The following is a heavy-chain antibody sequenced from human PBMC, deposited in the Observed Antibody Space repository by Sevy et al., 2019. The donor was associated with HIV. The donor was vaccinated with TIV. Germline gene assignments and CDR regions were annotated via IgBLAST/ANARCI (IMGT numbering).Heavy chain of an antibody. V-gene: IGHV3-30*04. Sequence: GGSLRLSCAGSGFSFGTYSMHWVRQAPGKGLEWVAVIWYDGTKQYYADSVKGRVTISRDISKNTMYLHMNALRAEDTAVYYCARGPDTEISLENVLRSFEWVFRGKSFDYWGQRTLVTVSS. D-gene: IGHD3-3*01. J-gene: IGHJ4*02. CDR1: GFSFGTYS. CDR2: IWYDGTKQ. CDR3: ARGPDTEISLENVLRSFEWVFRGKSFDY.